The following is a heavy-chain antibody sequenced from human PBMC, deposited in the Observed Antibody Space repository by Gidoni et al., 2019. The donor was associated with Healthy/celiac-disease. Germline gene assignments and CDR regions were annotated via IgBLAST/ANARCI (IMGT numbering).Heavy chain of an antibody. V-gene: IGHV1-69*01. CDR2: IIPIFGTA. D-gene: IGHD2-15*01. J-gene: IGHJ5*02. CDR1: GGTFSSYA. Sequence: VKKPGSSVKVSCKASGGTFSSYAISWVRQAPGQGLEWMGGIIPIFGTANYAQKFQGRVTITADESTSTAYMELSSLRSEDTAVYYCARDRALYCSGGSCRGWFDPWGQGTLVTVSS. CDR3: ARDRALYCSGGSCRGWFDP.